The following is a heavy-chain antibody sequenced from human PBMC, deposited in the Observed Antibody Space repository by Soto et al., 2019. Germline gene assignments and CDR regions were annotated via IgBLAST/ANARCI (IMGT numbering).Heavy chain of an antibody. CDR1: GDTFSSYA. D-gene: IGHD3-22*01. CDR3: ARERSRYDRSGYYRPDY. Sequence: SVKVSCKASGDTFSSYAISWVRQAPGQGLEWMGGIIPILGTPNYAQKFQGRVTITADKSTSTAYMELSSLRSEDTAVYYCARERSRYDRSGYYRPDYWGQGTLVTVS. J-gene: IGHJ4*02. CDR2: IIPILGTP. V-gene: IGHV1-69*10.